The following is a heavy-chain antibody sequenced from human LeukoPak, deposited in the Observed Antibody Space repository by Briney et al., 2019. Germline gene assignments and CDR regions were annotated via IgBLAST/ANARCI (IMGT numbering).Heavy chain of an antibody. CDR3: ARLAIAANAFDI. CDR2: IYYSGST. CDR1: GGSISSSYYY. J-gene: IGHJ3*02. V-gene: IGHV4-39*02. Sequence: SETLSLTCTVYGGSISSSYYYWGWIRQPPGKGLEWIGSIYYSGSTYYNPSLKSRVTISVDTSKNHFSLRLSSVTAADTAMFYCARLAIAANAFDIWGQGTMVTVSS. D-gene: IGHD2-15*01.